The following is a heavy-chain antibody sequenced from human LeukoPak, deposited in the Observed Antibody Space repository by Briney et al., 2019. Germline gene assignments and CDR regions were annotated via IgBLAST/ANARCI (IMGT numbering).Heavy chain of an antibody. V-gene: IGHV1-69*05. CDR2: IIPIFGTA. J-gene: IGHJ4*02. CDR1: GGTFSSYA. CDR3: ARQYYDFWSGYNYFDY. Sequence: ASVKVSCKASGGTFSSYAISWVRQAPGQGLEWMGGIIPIFGTANYAQKFQGRVTITTDESTSTAYMELSSLRSEDTAVYYCARQYYDFWSGYNYFDYWGQGTLVTVSS. D-gene: IGHD3-3*01.